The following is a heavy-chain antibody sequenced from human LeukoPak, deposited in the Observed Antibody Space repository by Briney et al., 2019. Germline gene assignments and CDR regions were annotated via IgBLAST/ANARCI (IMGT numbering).Heavy chain of an antibody. V-gene: IGHV4-38-2*02. Sequence: SETLSLTCTVSGYSISSGYYWGWIRQPPGKGLEWIGSIYHSGSTYYNPSLKSRVTISVDTSKNQFSLKLSSVTAADTAVYYCARGGSPLQKATYYYGSGSYYAGLFDYWGQGTLVTVSS. CDR2: IYHSGST. D-gene: IGHD3-10*01. CDR3: ARGGSPLQKATYYYGSGSYYAGLFDY. J-gene: IGHJ4*02. CDR1: GYSISSGYY.